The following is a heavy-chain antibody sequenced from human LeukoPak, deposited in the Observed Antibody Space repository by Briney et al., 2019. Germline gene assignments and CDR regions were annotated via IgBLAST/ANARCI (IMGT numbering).Heavy chain of an antibody. Sequence: GGSLRLSCAASGFFFYDYGMHWVRQVPGKGLEWVSGIGWQSNTRKYADSVRGRFTISRDNAKNSLYLQMNSLKLEDTALYYCVKDRDFWSGLDVWGQGTRVTVS. V-gene: IGHV3-9*01. CDR1: GFFFYDYG. CDR2: IGWQSNTR. CDR3: VKDRDFWSGLDV. D-gene: IGHD3-3*01. J-gene: IGHJ6*02.